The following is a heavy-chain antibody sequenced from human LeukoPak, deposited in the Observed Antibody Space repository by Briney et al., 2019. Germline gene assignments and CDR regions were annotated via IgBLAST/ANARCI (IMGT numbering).Heavy chain of an antibody. CDR3: ARPLQYDSSAWGV. Sequence: ASVKVSCKASGYTFTSYGIGWVRQAPGQGLEWMGWISAYNGNTNYAQKLKGRVTMTTDTSTSTAYMELRSLRSDDTAVYYCARPLQYDSSAWGVWGQGTTVTVSS. J-gene: IGHJ6*02. V-gene: IGHV1-18*01. CDR2: ISAYNGNT. CDR1: GYTFTSYG. D-gene: IGHD3-22*01.